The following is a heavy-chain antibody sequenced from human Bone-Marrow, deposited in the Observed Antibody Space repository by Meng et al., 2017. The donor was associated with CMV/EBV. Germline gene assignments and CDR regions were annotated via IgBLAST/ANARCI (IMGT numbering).Heavy chain of an antibody. D-gene: IGHD3-3*01. Sequence: SETLSLTCTVSGGSISSSSYYWGWIRQPPGKGLEWIGSLYYTGSTYYNPSLKSRVTISVDTSKNQFSLKLSSVTAADTAVYYCARDELTNFDYWGQGTRVTGSS. CDR3: ARDELTNFDY. V-gene: IGHV4-39*07. CDR2: LYYTGST. CDR1: GGSISSSSYY. J-gene: IGHJ4*02.